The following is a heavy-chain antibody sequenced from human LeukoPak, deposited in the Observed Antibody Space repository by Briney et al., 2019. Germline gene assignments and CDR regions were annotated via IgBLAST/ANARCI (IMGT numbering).Heavy chain of an antibody. CDR3: AKSRLLWSPFDY. D-gene: IGHD2-2*01. J-gene: IGHJ4*02. CDR2: IRYDGNNK. V-gene: IGHV3-30*02. CDR1: GFTFSNYG. Sequence: GGSLRLSCGASGFTFSNYGMLWVRQAPGKGLEWVAFIRYDGNNKLYADSVKGRFTISRDNSKNTLYLQMNSLRAEDTAVYYCAKSRLLWSPFDYWGQGTLVTVSS.